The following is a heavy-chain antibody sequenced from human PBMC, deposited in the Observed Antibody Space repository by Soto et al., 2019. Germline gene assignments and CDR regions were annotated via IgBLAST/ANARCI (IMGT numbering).Heavy chain of an antibody. CDR2: ISGGGGNT. J-gene: IGHJ3*01. V-gene: IGHV3-23*01. CDR1: GFTFGNYG. D-gene: IGHD2-21*02. CDR3: AKGFIVVVTVLRPDDAFDV. Sequence: DVQLLESGGGLVQPGGSLRLSCATSGFTFGNYGMNWVRQAPGKGLEWVSVISGGGGNTYYADSVKGRFTISRDPSKNKVFLEMNSLRAEDTAVYYCAKGFIVVVTVLRPDDAFDVWGQGTLVTVSS.